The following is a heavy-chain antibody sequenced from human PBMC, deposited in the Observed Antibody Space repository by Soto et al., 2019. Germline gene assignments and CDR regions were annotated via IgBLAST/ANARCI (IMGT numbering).Heavy chain of an antibody. Sequence: SETLCLTCTVAGGSISSSYWSWIRQPPGKGLEWIGYIYYSGSTNYNSSLKSRVTMSLDTSKNQFSLKLSSVTAADTAVHYCARGSWYYDSSGYLDYWGRGTLVTVSS. D-gene: IGHD3-22*01. CDR2: IYYSGST. CDR1: GGSISSSY. J-gene: IGHJ4*02. V-gene: IGHV4-59*01. CDR3: ARGSWYYDSSGYLDY.